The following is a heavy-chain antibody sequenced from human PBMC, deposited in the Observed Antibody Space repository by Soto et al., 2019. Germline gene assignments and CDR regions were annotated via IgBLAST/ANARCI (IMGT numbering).Heavy chain of an antibody. CDR1: GFSFSSYG. Sequence: LRLSCAASGFSFSSYGMHWVRQAPGKGLEWVAVALHDGSNKYYAESVKGRFSISRDNTKNTLYLQMSSLRPEDTAVYYCALFNYYDISAWGQGTLVTVSS. CDR2: ALHDGSNK. J-gene: IGHJ5*02. CDR3: ALFNYYDISA. D-gene: IGHD3-22*01. V-gene: IGHV3-30*03.